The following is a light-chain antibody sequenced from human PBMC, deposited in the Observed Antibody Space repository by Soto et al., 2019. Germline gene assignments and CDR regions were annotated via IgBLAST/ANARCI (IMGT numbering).Light chain of an antibody. CDR3: CLYIGATTYV. J-gene: IGLJ1*01. V-gene: IGLV2-8*01. Sequence: QSALAQPPSASGSPGQSVTISCTGTSSDIGAYIYVSWYQQHPGKAPKLMISEVSRRPSGVPERFSRSKSGNTASLTVSGLQADDEANYYCCLYIGATTYVFGTGTKVTVL. CDR2: EVS. CDR1: SSDIGAYIY.